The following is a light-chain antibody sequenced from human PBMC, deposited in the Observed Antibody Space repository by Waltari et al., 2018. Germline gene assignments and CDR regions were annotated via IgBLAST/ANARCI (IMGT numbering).Light chain of an antibody. V-gene: IGLV8-61*01. J-gene: IGLJ3*02. CDR2: KAN. Sequence: QTLVSQEPSLSGSNGGTVTLTCALTSGSLSTTSYATWYQQTPGQAPRTLVYKANARSSGVPDRFSGSILGNTAALTITGAQADDESDYYCALYMGSGIWVFGGGTRLTVL. CDR3: ALYMGSGIWV. CDR1: SGSLSTTSY.